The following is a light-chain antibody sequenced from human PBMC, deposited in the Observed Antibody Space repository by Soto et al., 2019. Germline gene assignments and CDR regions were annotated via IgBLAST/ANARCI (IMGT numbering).Light chain of an antibody. V-gene: IGKV3-15*01. Sequence: EIVMTQSPAALSVSPGERATLSCRASQSVSTKLAWYQQKPGQPPRLLIYGASTRATGIPARFSGSGSGTEFTLTISSLQSEDFAIYYCQQYNNWPPRATFGPGTKVDL. CDR2: GAS. J-gene: IGKJ3*01. CDR1: QSVSTK. CDR3: QQYNNWPPRAT.